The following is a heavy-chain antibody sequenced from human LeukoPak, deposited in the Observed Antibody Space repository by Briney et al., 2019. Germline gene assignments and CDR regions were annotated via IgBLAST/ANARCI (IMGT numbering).Heavy chain of an antibody. D-gene: IGHD6-19*01. CDR3: ARDDGIAVAGGADY. CDR2: ISSSSSTI. J-gene: IGHJ4*02. V-gene: IGHV3-48*04. CDR1: GFTFSSYS. Sequence: GGSLRLSCAASGFTFSSYSMNWVRQAPGKGLEWVSYISSSSSTIYYADSVKGRFAISRDNAKNSLYLQMNSLRAEDTAVYYCARDDGIAVAGGADYWGQGTLVTVSS.